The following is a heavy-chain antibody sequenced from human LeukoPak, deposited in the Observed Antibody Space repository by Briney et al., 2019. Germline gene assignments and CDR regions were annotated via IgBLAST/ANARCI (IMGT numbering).Heavy chain of an antibody. CDR3: ARGASRTLFGFDY. D-gene: IGHD3-3*01. CDR1: GFTFSSYA. CDR2: ISYDGSNK. Sequence: GGSLRLSCAASGFTFSSYAMHWVRQAPGKGLEWVAVISYDGSNKYYADSVKGRFTISRDNSKNTLYLQMNSLRAEDTAVYYCARGASRTLFGFDYWGQGTLVTVSS. V-gene: IGHV3-30*04. J-gene: IGHJ4*02.